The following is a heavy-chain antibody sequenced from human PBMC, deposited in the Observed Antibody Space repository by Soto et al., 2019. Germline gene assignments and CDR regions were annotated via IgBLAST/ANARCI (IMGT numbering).Heavy chain of an antibody. J-gene: IGHJ3*02. V-gene: IGHV1-24*01. D-gene: IGHD2-8*01. CDR1: GYTLTELS. CDR2: FDPEDGET. Sequence: ASVKVSRKVSGYTLTELSMHWVRQAPGKGLEWMGGFDPEDGETIYAQKFQGRVTMTEDTSTDTAYMELSSLRSEDMAVYYCATARLPFTNDAFDIWGQGTMVTVSS. CDR3: ATARLPFTNDAFDI.